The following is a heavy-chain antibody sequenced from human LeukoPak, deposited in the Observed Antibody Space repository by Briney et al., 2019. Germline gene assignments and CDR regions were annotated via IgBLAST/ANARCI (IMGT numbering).Heavy chain of an antibody. CDR3: ARAAGAGGDIRFDP. J-gene: IGHJ5*02. CDR1: GGTFSSYA. D-gene: IGHD2-21*01. CDR2: IIPIFGTA. V-gene: IGHV1-69*13. Sequence: ASVKVSCRASGGTFSSYAISWVRQAPGQGLEWMGGIIPIFGTANYAQKFQGRVTITADESTSTAYMELSSLRSEDTAVYYCARAAGAGGDIRFDPWGQGTLVTVSS.